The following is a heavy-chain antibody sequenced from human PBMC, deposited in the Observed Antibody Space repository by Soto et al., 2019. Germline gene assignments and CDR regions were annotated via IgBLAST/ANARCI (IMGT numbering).Heavy chain of an antibody. V-gene: IGHV3-23*01. Sequence: GGSLRLSCAASGFPFSSYAINWVRQAPGKGLEWVSAISGSGGTTYYADSVKGRFTISRDNSKNTLFLQMSSLRADDTAVYYCAKQSFDYLWGTYRYYFDSWGLGTLVTVSS. CDR3: AKQSFDYLWGTYRYYFDS. CDR2: ISGSGGTT. D-gene: IGHD3-16*02. CDR1: GFPFSSYA. J-gene: IGHJ4*02.